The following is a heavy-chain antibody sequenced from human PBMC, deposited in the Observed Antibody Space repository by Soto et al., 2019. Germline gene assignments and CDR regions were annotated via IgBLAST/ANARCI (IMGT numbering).Heavy chain of an antibody. CDR2: IYDSGST. CDR1: GDSISRGVYS. D-gene: IGHD6-6*01. J-gene: IGHJ6*02. Sequence: SETLSLTCGVSGDSISRGVYSWTWIRHPPGKALEWIGNIYDSGSTSYNPSLKSRVTISVDTSKNHFSLKLTSVTAADTAVYFCARGSSSYYDYGMDVWGQGTTVTVSS. CDR3: ARGSSSYYDYGMDV. V-gene: IGHV4-30-2*01.